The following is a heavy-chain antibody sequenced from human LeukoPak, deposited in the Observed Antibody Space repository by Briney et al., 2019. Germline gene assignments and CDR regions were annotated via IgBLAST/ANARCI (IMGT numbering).Heavy chain of an antibody. V-gene: IGHV4-31*03. D-gene: IGHD6-19*01. CDR1: GGSISSGGYY. J-gene: IGHJ4*02. Sequence: SETLSLTCTVSGGSISSGGYYWSWIRQHPGKGLEWIGYIYYSGSTYYNPSLKSRVTISVDTSKNQFSLKLSSVTAADTAVYYCARVGRGSSGGIREDYFNYWGQETLVTVPS. CDR2: IYYSGST. CDR3: ARVGRGSSGGIREDYFNY.